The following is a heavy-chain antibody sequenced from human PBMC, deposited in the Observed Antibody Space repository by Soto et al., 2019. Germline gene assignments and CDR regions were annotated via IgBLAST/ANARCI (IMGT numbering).Heavy chain of an antibody. D-gene: IGHD6-19*01. CDR1: GFTFSSHN. J-gene: IGHJ6*02. Sequence: GGSLRLSCAASGFTFSSHNMNWVRQAPGKGLEWVSSISLRSTYMYYADSVKGRFTISRDNARNSLWLQMNSLRAEDTAVYYCARAGQSDGYFAMDVWGRGTTVTVSS. CDR2: ISLRSTYM. V-gene: IGHV3-21*01. CDR3: ARAGQSDGYFAMDV.